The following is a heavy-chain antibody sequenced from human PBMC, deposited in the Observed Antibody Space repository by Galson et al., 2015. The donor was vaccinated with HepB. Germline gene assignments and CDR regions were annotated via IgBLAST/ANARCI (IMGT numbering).Heavy chain of an antibody. CDR3: AKGSVRYCSSTSCYYDYYYYGMDV. V-gene: IGHV3-23*01. Sequence: SLRLSCAASGFTFSSYAMSWVRQAPGKGLEWVSAISGSGGSTYYADSVKGRFTISRDNSKNTLYLQMNSLRAEDTAVYYCAKGSVRYCSSTSCYYDYYYYGMDVWGQGTTVTVSS. CDR2: ISGSGGST. CDR1: GFTFSSYA. D-gene: IGHD2-2*01. J-gene: IGHJ6*02.